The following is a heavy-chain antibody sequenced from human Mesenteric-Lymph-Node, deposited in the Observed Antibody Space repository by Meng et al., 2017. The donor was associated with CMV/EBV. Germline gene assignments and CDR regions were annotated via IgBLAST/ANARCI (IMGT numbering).Heavy chain of an antibody. V-gene: IGHV4-4*02. Sequence: GDSISSTNWGTWVRQPPGKGLEWIGEIYRTGSTTYNPSLKSRVTISVDKSKNQFSLELSSVTAADTAVYYCATGRYCTNGVCYGADYWGQGTLVTVSS. CDR1: GDSISSTNW. J-gene: IGHJ4*02. D-gene: IGHD2-8*01. CDR3: ATGRYCTNGVCYGADY. CDR2: IYRTGST.